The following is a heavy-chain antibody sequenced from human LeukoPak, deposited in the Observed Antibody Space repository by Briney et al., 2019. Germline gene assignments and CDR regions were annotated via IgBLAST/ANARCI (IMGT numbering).Heavy chain of an antibody. CDR3: AREQILTGYYPHNYGMDV. CDR2: IYTSGST. CDR1: GGSISSYY. D-gene: IGHD3-9*01. Sequence: SETLSLTCTVSGGSISSYYWSWIRQPAGKGLEWIGRIYTSGSTNYNPSLKSRVTMSVDTSKNQFSLKLSSVTAADTAVYYCAREQILTGYYPHNYGMDVWGQGTTVTVSS. V-gene: IGHV4-4*07. J-gene: IGHJ6*02.